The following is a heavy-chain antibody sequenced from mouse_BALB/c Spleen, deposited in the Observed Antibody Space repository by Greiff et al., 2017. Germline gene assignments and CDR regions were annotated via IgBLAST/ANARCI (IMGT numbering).Heavy chain of an antibody. Sequence: EVHLVESGGGLVQPGGSRKLSCAASGFTFSSFGMHWVRQAPEKGLEWVAYISSGSSTIYYADTVKGRFTISRDNPKNTLFLQMTSLRSEDTAMYYCASPPSGTGAMDYWGQGTSVTVSS. CDR3: ASPPSGTGAMDY. CDR1: GFTFSSFG. CDR2: ISSGSSTI. J-gene: IGHJ4*01. D-gene: IGHD4-1*01. V-gene: IGHV5-17*02.